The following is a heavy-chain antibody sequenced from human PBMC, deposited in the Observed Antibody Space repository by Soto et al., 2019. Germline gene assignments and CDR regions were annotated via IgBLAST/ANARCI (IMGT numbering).Heavy chain of an antibody. V-gene: IGHV3-23*01. CDR1: GFTFSNYA. J-gene: IGHJ4*02. D-gene: IGHD3-22*01. Sequence: EVQLLESGGGLVQPGGSLRLSCAASGFTFSNYAMSWVRQAAGKALEWVSAISGSGGNTYYADSVKGRFTISRDNSKNTLYLQMNSLRVEDTAEYFCAKDRYYDNGHFDSWGQGTLVTVSS. CDR2: ISGSGGNT. CDR3: AKDRYYDNGHFDS.